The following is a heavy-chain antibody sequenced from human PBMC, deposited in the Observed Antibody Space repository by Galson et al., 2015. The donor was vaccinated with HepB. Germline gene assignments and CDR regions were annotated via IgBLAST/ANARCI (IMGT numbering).Heavy chain of an antibody. CDR2: LNSGGST. CDR1: GFTVSSNY. D-gene: IGHD4-23*01. J-gene: IGHJ3*01. V-gene: IGHV3-66*02. CDR3: VRESGPVSGGFDV. Sequence: LRLSCAASGFTVSSNYMSWVRQAPGKGLEWVSVLNSGGSTDYADSVKGRFTISRDNSKNTLYLQMNSVRTEDTAVYYCVRESGPVSGGFDVWGQGTMVTVSS.